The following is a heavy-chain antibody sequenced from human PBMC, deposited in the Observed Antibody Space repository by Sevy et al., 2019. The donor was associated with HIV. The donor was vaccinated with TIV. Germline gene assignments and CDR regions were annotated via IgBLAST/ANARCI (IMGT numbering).Heavy chain of an antibody. CDR1: GFTFSSYE. D-gene: IGHD2-2*01. Sequence: GGSLRLSCAASGFTFSSYEMNWVRQAPGKGLEWVSYISSSGSTIYYADSVKGRFTISRDNAKNSLYLQMNSLRAEDTAVYYCARGLGGSSTSCYRLSYYYYGMDVWGQGPTVTVSS. CDR2: ISSSGSTI. CDR3: ARGLGGSSTSCYRLSYYYYGMDV. V-gene: IGHV3-48*03. J-gene: IGHJ6*02.